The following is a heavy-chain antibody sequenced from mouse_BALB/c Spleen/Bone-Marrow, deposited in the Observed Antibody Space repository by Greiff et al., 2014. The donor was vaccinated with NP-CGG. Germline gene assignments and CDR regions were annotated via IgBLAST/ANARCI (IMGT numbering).Heavy chain of an antibody. CDR3: ARGGNYGY. Sequence: VKLMESGAELVKPGASVKLSCKTSGYTFTNYWIQWVKQRPGQGLGWIGEIFPGIGTTYYKEKFKGKATLTIDTSSSTAYMQLSSLTSEDSAVYFCARGGNYGYWGQGTTLTVSS. CDR2: IFPGIGTT. J-gene: IGHJ2*01. CDR1: GYTFTNYW. D-gene: IGHD2-1*01. V-gene: IGHV1S132*01.